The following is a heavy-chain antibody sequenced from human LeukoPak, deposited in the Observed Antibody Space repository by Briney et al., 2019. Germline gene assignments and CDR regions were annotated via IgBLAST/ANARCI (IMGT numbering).Heavy chain of an antibody. D-gene: IGHD2-2*01. Sequence: QPGGSLRLSCADSGFTFSGSAMHWVRQASGKGLEWVGRIRSKANSYATAYAASVKGRFTISRDDSKNTAYLQMNSLKTEDTSVYYCTSRHWISTSCYGDYWGQETLVTVSS. CDR1: GFTFSGSA. V-gene: IGHV3-73*01. CDR3: TSRHWISTSCYGDY. CDR2: IRSKANSYAT. J-gene: IGHJ4*02.